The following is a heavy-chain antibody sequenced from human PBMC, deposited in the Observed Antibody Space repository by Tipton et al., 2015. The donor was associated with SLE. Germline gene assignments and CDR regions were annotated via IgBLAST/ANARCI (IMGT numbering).Heavy chain of an antibody. CDR3: ARHFGRSIEFDY. D-gene: IGHD3/OR15-3a*01. Sequence: TLSLTCNVSGGPISRNYWSWIRQPPGKGLEWMGYVYDSWTTNYNPSLEGRVTMSVDTSRNQFSLKLTSVTAADTAVYYCARHFGRSIEFDYWGQGTLVTVSS. CDR2: VYDSWTT. V-gene: IGHV4-59*08. CDR1: GGPISRNY. J-gene: IGHJ4*02.